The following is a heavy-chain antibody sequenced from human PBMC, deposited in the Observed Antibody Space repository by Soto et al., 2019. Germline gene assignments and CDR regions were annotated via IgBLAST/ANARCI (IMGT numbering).Heavy chain of an antibody. V-gene: IGHV4-4*02. J-gene: IGHJ5*01. CDR1: GDSIKTETW. CDR3: AREGRLHWFES. Sequence: QVHLQESGPGLVKPSETLSLTCAVSGDSIKTETWWSWLRQLPGTGLEWIGEIKHTGDANANPALRSRVSMSVDRTKNQFFLTLRSVSAADTAGYFGAREGRLHWFESWGQGTLVTVSS. CDR2: IKHTGDA.